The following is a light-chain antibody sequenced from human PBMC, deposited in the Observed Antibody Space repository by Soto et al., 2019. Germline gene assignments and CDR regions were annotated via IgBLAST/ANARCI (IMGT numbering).Light chain of an antibody. CDR2: GAS. CDR3: QQYGSSPKT. V-gene: IGKV3-20*01. CDR1: QSVTNSF. Sequence: EIVLAQSPGTLSLSPGERATLSCRASQSVTNSFLAWYQQKPGQAPGLLIYGASSRATGIPDRFSGSGSGTDFTLTISRLEPEDFAVYYCQQYGSSPKTFGQGTKV. J-gene: IGKJ1*01.